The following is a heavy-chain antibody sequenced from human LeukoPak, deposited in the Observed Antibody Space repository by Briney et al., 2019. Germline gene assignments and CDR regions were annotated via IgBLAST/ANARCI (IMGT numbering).Heavy chain of an antibody. J-gene: IGHJ4*02. D-gene: IGHD3-22*01. CDR1: GGSFNSYG. CDR2: IIPVFGTT. Sequence: VASVKVSSKASGGSFNSYGINWVRQAPGQGLEWMGGIIPVFGTTSYAQKFQGRVTITTDESTSTAYMELSSLRSEDTAVYYCARALGVVVLGYYFDFWGQGTLVTVSS. CDR3: ARALGVVVLGYYFDF. V-gene: IGHV1-69*05.